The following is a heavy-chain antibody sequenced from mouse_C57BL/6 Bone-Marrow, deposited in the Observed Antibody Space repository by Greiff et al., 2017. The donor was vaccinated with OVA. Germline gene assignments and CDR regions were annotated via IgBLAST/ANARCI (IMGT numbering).Heavy chain of an antibody. J-gene: IGHJ4*01. Sequence: VQVVESGAELVKPGASVKISCKASGYTFTDYYINWVKQRPGQGLEWIGKIGPGSGSTYYNEKFKGKATLTADKSSSTAYMQLSSLTSEDSAVYFCARRGYYGSRKYYYAMDDWGQGTSVTVAS. V-gene: IGHV1-77*01. CDR1: GYTFTDYY. D-gene: IGHD1-1*01. CDR3: ARRGYYGSRKYYYAMDD. CDR2: IGPGSGST.